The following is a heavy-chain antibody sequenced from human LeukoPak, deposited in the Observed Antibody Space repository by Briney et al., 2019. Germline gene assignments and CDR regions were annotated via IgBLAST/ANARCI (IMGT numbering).Heavy chain of an antibody. CDR2: IYYSGST. D-gene: IGHD2-2*01. Sequence: SDTLSLTCTVSGGSISSYYWSWIRQPPGKGLEWIGYIYYSGSTNYNPSLKSRVTISVDTSKNQFSLKLNSVTAADTAVYYCARDSLVVVPAASHYYYYGMDVWGKGTTVTVSS. J-gene: IGHJ6*04. V-gene: IGHV4-59*01. CDR1: GGSISSYY. CDR3: ARDSLVVVPAASHYYYYGMDV.